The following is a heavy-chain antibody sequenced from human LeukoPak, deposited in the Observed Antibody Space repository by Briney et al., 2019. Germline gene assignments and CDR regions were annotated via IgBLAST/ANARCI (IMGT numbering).Heavy chain of an antibody. J-gene: IGHJ4*02. Sequence: GFLRLSCAASGFTFSSNSMNWVRQVPGKGLEWVSSISSTSSNTYYADSVKGRFTISRDNAKNSLYLQMNSLRAEDTAVYYCAKEYCSGGRCYAYLDYWGPGTLVSVSS. D-gene: IGHD2-15*01. V-gene: IGHV3-21*01. CDR3: AKEYCSGGRCYAYLDY. CDR2: ISSTSSNT. CDR1: GFTFSSNS.